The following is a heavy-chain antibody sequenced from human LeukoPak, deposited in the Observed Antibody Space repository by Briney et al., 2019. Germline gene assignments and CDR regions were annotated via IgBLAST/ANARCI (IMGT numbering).Heavy chain of an antibody. Sequence: GGSLRLSCAASGFTFSSYWMSWVRQAPGKGLEWVAVITHDESNKYYADSVEGRFTISRDNSKNTLYLQMNSLRAEDTAVYYCANLEAYDFVDYWGQGTLVTVSS. D-gene: IGHD3-3*01. CDR1: GFTFSSYW. V-gene: IGHV3-30*18. J-gene: IGHJ4*02. CDR3: ANLEAYDFVDY. CDR2: ITHDESNK.